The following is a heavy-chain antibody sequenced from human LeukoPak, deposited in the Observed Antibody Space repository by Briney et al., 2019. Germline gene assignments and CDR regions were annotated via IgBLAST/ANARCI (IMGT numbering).Heavy chain of an antibody. CDR3: AREGLNWNYDYPDY. J-gene: IGHJ4*02. D-gene: IGHD1-7*01. CDR2: INSGGRST. Sequence: EGSLRLSCAASGSPFSSYWMHWVRQAPGKGLVWVSRINSGGRSTSYADSVKGRFTISRDNAKNTLYLQMNSLRAEDTAVYYCAREGLNWNYDYPDYWGQGTLVTVSS. V-gene: IGHV3-74*01. CDR1: GSPFSSYW.